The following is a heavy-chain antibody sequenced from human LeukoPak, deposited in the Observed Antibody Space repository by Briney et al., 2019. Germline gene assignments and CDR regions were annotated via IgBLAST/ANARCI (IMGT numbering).Heavy chain of an antibody. CDR3: AKDSADHWNSKKAYFDY. Sequence: PGGSLRLSCAASGFTFSSYGMHWVRQAPGKGLEWVAFIRYDGSNKYYADSVKGRFTISRDNSKNTLYLQMNSLRAEDTAVYYCAKDSADHWNSKKAYFDYWGQGTLVTVSS. CDR1: GFTFSSYG. V-gene: IGHV3-30*02. D-gene: IGHD1-7*01. CDR2: IRYDGSNK. J-gene: IGHJ4*02.